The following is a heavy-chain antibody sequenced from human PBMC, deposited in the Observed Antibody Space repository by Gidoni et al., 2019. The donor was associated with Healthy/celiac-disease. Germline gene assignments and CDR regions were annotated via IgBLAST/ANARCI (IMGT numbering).Heavy chain of an antibody. CDR2: IYDSGST. V-gene: IGHV4-59*01. CDR3: ARVRGYSSGFPLDY. Sequence: QVQLQESGPGLVKPSETLSLTCTVSGGSISSYSWTWIRQPPGKGLEWIGFIYDSGSTNYNPSLKSRVTISVDTSKNQFSLKLSSVTAADTAVFYCARVRGYSSGFPLDYWGQGTLVTVSS. CDR1: GGSISSYS. J-gene: IGHJ4*02. D-gene: IGHD5-18*01.